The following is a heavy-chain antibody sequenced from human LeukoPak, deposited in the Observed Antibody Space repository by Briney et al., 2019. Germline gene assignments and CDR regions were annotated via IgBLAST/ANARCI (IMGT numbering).Heavy chain of an antibody. CDR3: ARVREVGATTIGVDY. Sequence: GGSLRLSCAASGSTFSSYEMNWVRQAPGKGLEWVSYISSSGSTIYYADSVKGRFTISRDNSKNTLYLQMNSLRAEDTAVYYCARVREVGATTIGVDYWGQGTLVTVSS. D-gene: IGHD1-26*01. J-gene: IGHJ4*02. V-gene: IGHV3-48*03. CDR2: ISSSGSTI. CDR1: GSTFSSYE.